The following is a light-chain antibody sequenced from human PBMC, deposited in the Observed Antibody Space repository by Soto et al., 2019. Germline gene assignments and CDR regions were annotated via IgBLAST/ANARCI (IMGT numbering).Light chain of an antibody. CDR2: EVR. J-gene: IGLJ2*01. CDR1: SSDVGSYNY. Sequence: QSALTQPASVSGSPGQSITISCIGTSSDVGSYNYVSWYQQYPGNAPKLIIYEVRNPPSGVSNRFSGSKAGNTASLTISGLQAEDEADYYCSSYTRSTTLVFGGGTKVTVL. CDR3: SSYTRSTTLV. V-gene: IGLV2-14*01.